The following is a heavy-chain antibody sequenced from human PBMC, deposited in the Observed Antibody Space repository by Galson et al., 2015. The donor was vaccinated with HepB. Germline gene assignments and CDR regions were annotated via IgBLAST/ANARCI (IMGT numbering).Heavy chain of an antibody. CDR2: ISGSSSNI. D-gene: IGHD4-11*01. CDR3: ARIPLTTENREDY. V-gene: IGHV3-48*04. Sequence: SLRLSCAASGFTFSRYSMNWVRQAPGKGLEWVSYISGSSSNIYYGDSVKGRFTISRDNAKNSLYLQMNSLRVEDTAVYYCARIPLTTENREDYWGQGTLVTVSS. J-gene: IGHJ4*02. CDR1: GFTFSRYS.